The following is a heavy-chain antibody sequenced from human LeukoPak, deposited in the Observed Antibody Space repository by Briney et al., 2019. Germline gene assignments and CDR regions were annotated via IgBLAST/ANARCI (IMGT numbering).Heavy chain of an antibody. V-gene: IGHV3-9*01. CDR2: ISWNSGSI. CDR3: AKSRGYCSSTSCFPESQYFQH. J-gene: IGHJ1*01. Sequence: GRSLRLSCAASGFTFDDYAMHWVRQAPGKGLEWVSGISWNSGSIGYADSVKGRFTISRDNAKNSLYLQMNSLRAEDTVLYYCAKSRGYCSSTSCFPESQYFQHWGQGTLVTVSS. CDR1: GFTFDDYA. D-gene: IGHD2-2*01.